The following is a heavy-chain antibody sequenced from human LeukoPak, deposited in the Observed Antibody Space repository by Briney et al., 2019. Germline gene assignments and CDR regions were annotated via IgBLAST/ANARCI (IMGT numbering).Heavy chain of an antibody. V-gene: IGHV1-2*06. D-gene: IGHD6-13*01. Sequence: ASVKVSCKASGYTFTGYHIHLVRQAPGQGLEWMGRINPYSGDTNFAQKFQGRVTMTRDTSITTAYMDLSSLTPNDTAVYFCARDQVSLTTSWYTGYWRQGTQVTVSS. J-gene: IGHJ4*02. CDR3: ARDQVSLTTSWYTGY. CDR1: GYTFTGYH. CDR2: INPYSGDT.